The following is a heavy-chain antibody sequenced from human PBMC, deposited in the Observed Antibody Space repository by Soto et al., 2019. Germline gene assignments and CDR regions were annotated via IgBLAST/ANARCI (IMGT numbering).Heavy chain of an antibody. CDR1: GDSVSSNSAA. CDR3: ARAGRYCSGGDCYTYYFDY. D-gene: IGHD2-8*02. V-gene: IGHV6-1*01. Sequence: SQTLSLTCAISGDSVSSNSAAWNWIRQSPSRGLEWLGRTYYKSKWYNDYAVSVKSRITINPDTSKNQFSLQLNSVTPEDTAVYYCARAGRYCSGGDCYTYYFDYWGQGALVTVSS. J-gene: IGHJ4*02. CDR2: TYYKSKWYN.